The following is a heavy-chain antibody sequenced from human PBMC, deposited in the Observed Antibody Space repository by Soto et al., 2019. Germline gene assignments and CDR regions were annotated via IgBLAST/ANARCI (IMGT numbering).Heavy chain of an antibody. J-gene: IGHJ4*02. CDR3: GPRGAVADPRGY. V-gene: IGHV4-34*01. D-gene: IGHD6-19*01. Sequence: PSETLSLTCAVYGGSFSDFYWTWIRQPPGKGLEWIGEINHSGSTNYNPSLKSRVAISVDTSKNQFSLNLTSVTAADTAVYYCGPRGAVADPRGYWGQGTRVTVSS. CDR1: GGSFSDFY. CDR2: INHSGST.